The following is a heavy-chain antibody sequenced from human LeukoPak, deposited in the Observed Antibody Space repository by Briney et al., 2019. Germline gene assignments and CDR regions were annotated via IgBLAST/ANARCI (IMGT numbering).Heavy chain of an antibody. J-gene: IGHJ5*02. D-gene: IGHD3-10*01. CDR3: ARDQFTMGGNWFDP. CDR2: ISYDGSNK. CDR1: GFTFSSYA. V-gene: IGHV3-30*04. Sequence: GRSLRLSCAASGFTFSSYAMHWVRQAPGKGLEWVAVISYDGSNKYYADSVKGRFTISRDNSKNTLYLQMNSLRAEDTAVYYCARDQFTMGGNWFDPWGQGTLVTVSS.